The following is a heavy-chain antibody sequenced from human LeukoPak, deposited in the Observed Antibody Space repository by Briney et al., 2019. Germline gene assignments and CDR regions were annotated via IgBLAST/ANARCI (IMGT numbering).Heavy chain of an antibody. CDR3: AREGYYGSGSPPSLYFDF. CDR2: TSSDLNVK. D-gene: IGHD3-10*01. J-gene: IGHJ4*02. V-gene: IGHV3-30*03. CDR1: GVTFRNYV. Sequence: GGSLRLSCAASGVTFRNYVIHWVRQAPGKGLEWVAVTSSDLNVKLYADSVKGRFTISRDNSRSTLYLQMNSLRPEDTAIYYCAREGYYGSGSPPSLYFDFWGQGTLVTVSS.